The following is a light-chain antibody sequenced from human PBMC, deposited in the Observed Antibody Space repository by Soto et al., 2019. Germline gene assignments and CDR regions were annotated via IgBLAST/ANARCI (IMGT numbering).Light chain of an antibody. V-gene: IGKV3-15*01. CDR3: HQYNTWPLT. CDR1: QAIRSD. Sequence: EIVMTQSPVALSVSPGERATLSCRASQAIRSDLAWYQQKPGQAPRLLISDVSTRATGIPARFNGSGSGTKFTLAISSLQFDDVAVYYCHQYNTWPLTFGGGTKVEIK. CDR2: DVS. J-gene: IGKJ4*02.